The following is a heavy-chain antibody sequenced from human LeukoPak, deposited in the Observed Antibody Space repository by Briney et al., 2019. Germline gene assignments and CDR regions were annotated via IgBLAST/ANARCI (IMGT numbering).Heavy chain of an antibody. CDR1: GYTFTSYG. J-gene: IGHJ4*02. CDR3: ARGQRYSSSWIPYYFDY. Sequence: ASVKVSCKASGYTFTSYGISWVRQAPGQGLEWMGWISAYNGNTNYAQKLQGRVTMTTDTSTSTAYMELRSLRSDDTAVYYCARGQRYSSSWIPYYFDYWGQGTLVTVSS. V-gene: IGHV1-18*01. CDR2: ISAYNGNT. D-gene: IGHD6-13*01.